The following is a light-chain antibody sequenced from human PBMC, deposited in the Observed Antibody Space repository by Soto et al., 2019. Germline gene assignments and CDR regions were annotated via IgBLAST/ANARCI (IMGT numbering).Light chain of an antibody. CDR1: QSVFFNSNNKNY. CDR2: WAS. V-gene: IGKV4-1*01. Sequence: DIVMTQSPDSLAVSLGERATINCKSSQSVFFNSNNKNYLAWYQQKPGQPPKLLIYWASTRESGVPDRFSGRGSGTDFALTISIRQAEDVAVYYCPQDYNIPPTFGQGTKVEI. CDR3: PQDYNIPPT. J-gene: IGKJ1*01.